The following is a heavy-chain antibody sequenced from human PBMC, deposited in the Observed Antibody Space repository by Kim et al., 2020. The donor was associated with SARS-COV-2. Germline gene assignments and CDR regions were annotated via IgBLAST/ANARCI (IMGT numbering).Heavy chain of an antibody. CDR1: GGSISSSSYY. V-gene: IGHV4-39*01. J-gene: IGHJ4*02. Sequence: SETLSLTCTVSGGSISSSSYYWGWIRQPPGKGLEWIGSIYYSGSTYYNPSLKSRVTISVDTSKNQFSLKLSSVTAADTAVYYCARHQKPAAIPGYFDYWGQGTLVTVSS. CDR2: IYYSGST. CDR3: ARHQKPAAIPGYFDY. D-gene: IGHD2-2*02.